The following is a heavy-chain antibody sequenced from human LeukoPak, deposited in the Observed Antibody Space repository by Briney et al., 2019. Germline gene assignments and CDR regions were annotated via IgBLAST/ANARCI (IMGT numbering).Heavy chain of an antibody. CDR3: ARGEGYNPNRYPNDY. CDR1: GYSFTDCH. J-gene: IGHJ4*02. CDR2: MNLNNGGT. V-gene: IGHV1-2*02. Sequence: ASVKVSCKASGYSFTDCHMYWVRQAPGQGLEWMGWMNLNNGGTNFAQKFQGRVTMTRDVSISTAYMELSSLRSDDTAVYYCARGEGYNPNRYPNDYWGQGTLVTVSS. D-gene: IGHD5-24*01.